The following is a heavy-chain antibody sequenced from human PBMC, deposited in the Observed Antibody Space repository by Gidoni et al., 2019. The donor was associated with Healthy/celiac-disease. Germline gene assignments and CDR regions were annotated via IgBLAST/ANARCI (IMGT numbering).Heavy chain of an antibody. V-gene: IGHV3-33*01. CDR2: IWYDGSNK. CDR3: ARDPGTVTSDLFDY. CDR1: GFNFSSYG. D-gene: IGHD4-17*01. Sequence: QVQLVESGGGVVQPGRSLRLSCAAAGFNFSSYGMHWVRQGTGTGLEWVAVIWYDGSNKYYADSVKGRFTISRDNSKNTLYLQMNSLRAEDTAVYYCARDPGTVTSDLFDYWGQGTLVTVSS. J-gene: IGHJ4*02.